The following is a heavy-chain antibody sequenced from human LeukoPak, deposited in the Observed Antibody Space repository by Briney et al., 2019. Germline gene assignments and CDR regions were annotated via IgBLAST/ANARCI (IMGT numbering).Heavy chain of an antibody. CDR2: VFQLQTVRT. CDR1: GSSLTTTYY. J-gene: IGHJ4*02. CDR3: ARVLNAPKFIDS. Sequence: SETLSLTCTVSGSSLTTTYYWAWFRQPPGKGLDWIATVFQLQTVRTFYNPSLESPVTMALDTSQNQFCLNLTSVTAADTALYFCARVLNAPKFIDSWGQGTLVTVSS. D-gene: IGHD2-8*01. V-gene: IGHV4-38-2*02.